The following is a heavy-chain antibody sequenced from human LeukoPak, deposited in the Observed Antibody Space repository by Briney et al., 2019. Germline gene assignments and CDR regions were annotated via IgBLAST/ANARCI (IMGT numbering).Heavy chain of an antibody. CDR1: GFTFSNYW. Sequence: GGSLRLSCAASGFTFSNYWMHWVRHAPGEGVVWVSRISSDGSSTTYADSVKVRFTISRDNAKNTLYLQMNSLRAEDTAIYYCGRGFALVPAGIPDYWGQGILVTVSS. D-gene: IGHD2-2*01. CDR2: ISSDGSST. V-gene: IGHV3-74*01. J-gene: IGHJ4*02. CDR3: GRGFALVPAGIPDY.